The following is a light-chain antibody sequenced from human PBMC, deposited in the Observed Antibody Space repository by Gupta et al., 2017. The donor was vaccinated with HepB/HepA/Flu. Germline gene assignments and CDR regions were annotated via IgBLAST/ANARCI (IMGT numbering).Light chain of an antibody. Sequence: QSVLTQPPSVSGAPGQGVTIPCTGSSSNIGAGYNVPWYQQLPGPAPKPLIYTNNNRPSGVPDRFSGSKSGTSASLAITGLQAEDEADYYCQSYDSSLSGVVFGGGTKLTVL. V-gene: IGLV1-40*01. J-gene: IGLJ3*02. CDR3: QSYDSSLSGVV. CDR1: SSNIGAGYN. CDR2: TNN.